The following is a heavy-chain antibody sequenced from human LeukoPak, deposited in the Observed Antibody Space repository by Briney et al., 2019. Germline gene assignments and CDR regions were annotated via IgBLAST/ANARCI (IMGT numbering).Heavy chain of an antibody. Sequence: SETLSLTCAVYGGSLSGYYWSWTRQPPGKGLEWIGEINHSGSTNYNPSLKSRVTISVDTSKNQFSLKLSSVTAADTAVYYCARGPDYGGSDYYYYGMDVWGQGTTVTVSS. D-gene: IGHD4-23*01. CDR3: ARGPDYGGSDYYYYGMDV. CDR2: INHSGST. V-gene: IGHV4-34*01. J-gene: IGHJ6*02. CDR1: GGSLSGYY.